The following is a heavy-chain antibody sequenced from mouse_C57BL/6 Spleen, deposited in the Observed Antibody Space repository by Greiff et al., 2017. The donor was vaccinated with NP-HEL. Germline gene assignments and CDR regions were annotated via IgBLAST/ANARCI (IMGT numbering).Heavy chain of an antibody. CDR2: INPNNGGT. Sequence: EVQLQQSGPELVKPGASVKISCKASGYTFTDYYMNWVKQSHGKSLEWIGDINPNNGGTSYKQKFKGKATLPVDKSSSTAYMELRSLTSEDSAVYYCARSSGGSGFAYWGQGTLVTVSA. D-gene: IGHD1-1*01. J-gene: IGHJ3*01. CDR1: GYTFTDYY. V-gene: IGHV1-26*01. CDR3: ARSSGGSGFAY.